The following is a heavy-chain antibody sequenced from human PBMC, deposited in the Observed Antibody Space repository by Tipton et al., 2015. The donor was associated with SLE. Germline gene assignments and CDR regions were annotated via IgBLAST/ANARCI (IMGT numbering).Heavy chain of an antibody. CDR3: TSCRYNWNYRVTFDF. J-gene: IGHJ4*02. V-gene: IGHV3-23*01. CDR1: GFTFSNYA. CDR2: ISGTLTNT. Sequence: SLRLSCAASGFTFSNYAIHWVRQAPGKGLEWVSAISGTLTNTFYADSVKGRFTISRDNADNTVHLQMNSLRAEDTAIYYCTSCRYNWNYRVTFDFWGQGALVTVSS. D-gene: IGHD1-7*01.